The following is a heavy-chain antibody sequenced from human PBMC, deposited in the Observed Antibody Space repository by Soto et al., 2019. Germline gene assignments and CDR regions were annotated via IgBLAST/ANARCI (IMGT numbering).Heavy chain of an antibody. Sequence: EVQLVESGEGLVKPGGSLRLSGAASGFTFTNAWMSWVREAPGKGLEWVGRIKSKTDGGTTDYAAPVKGRFTISRDDSKNTLYLQMNSLKTEDTAVYYCTTARGTYGAEYFHHWGQGTLVTVSS. J-gene: IGHJ1*01. CDR2: IKSKTDGGTT. D-gene: IGHD4-17*01. V-gene: IGHV3-15*01. CDR1: GFTFTNAW. CDR3: TTARGTYGAEYFHH.